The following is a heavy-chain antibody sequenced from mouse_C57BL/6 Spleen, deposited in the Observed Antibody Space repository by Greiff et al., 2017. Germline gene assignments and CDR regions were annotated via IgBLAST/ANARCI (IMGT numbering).Heavy chain of an antibody. Sequence: DVMLVESGGGLVQPGESLKLSCESNEYEFPSHDMSWVRKTPEKRLALVAAINSDGGSTYYPDTMERRFIISRDNTKKTLYLQMSSLRSEDTALYYCARHADYGCISAWFAYWGQVTLVTVSA. CDR3: ARHADYGCISAWFAY. CDR1: EYEFPSHD. V-gene: IGHV5-2*01. CDR2: INSDGGST. D-gene: IGHD1-1*01. J-gene: IGHJ3*01.